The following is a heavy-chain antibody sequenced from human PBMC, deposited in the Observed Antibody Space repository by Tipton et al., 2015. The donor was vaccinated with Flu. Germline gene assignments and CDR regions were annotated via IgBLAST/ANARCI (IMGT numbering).Heavy chain of an antibody. CDR1: GFTFSSYA. Sequence: SLRLSCAASGFTFSSYAMSWVRQAPGKGLEWVSAISGSGGSTYYADSVKGRFTISRDNSKNTLYLQMNSLRAEDTAVYYCAKATIKGLHDYGDYAKAGALLAGPFDYWGQGTLVTVSS. CDR2: ISGSGGST. CDR3: AKATIKGLHDYGDYAKAGALLAGPFDY. D-gene: IGHD4-17*01. J-gene: IGHJ4*02. V-gene: IGHV3-23*01.